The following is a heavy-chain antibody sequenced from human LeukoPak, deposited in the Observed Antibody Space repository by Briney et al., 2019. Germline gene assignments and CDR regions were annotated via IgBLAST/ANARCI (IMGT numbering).Heavy chain of an antibody. Sequence: GRSLRVSCAASGFTFSSYAMHWVRQAPGKGLEWVAVISYDGSNKYYADSVKGRFTISRDNSKNTLYLQMNSLRAEDTAVYYCESRYSSGWWGQGTLVTVSS. CDR1: GFTFSSYA. CDR2: ISYDGSNK. V-gene: IGHV3-30-3*01. J-gene: IGHJ4*02. D-gene: IGHD6-19*01. CDR3: ESRYSSGW.